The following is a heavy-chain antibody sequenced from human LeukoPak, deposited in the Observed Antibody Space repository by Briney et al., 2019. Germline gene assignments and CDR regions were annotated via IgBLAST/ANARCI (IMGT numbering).Heavy chain of an antibody. CDR1: VFTFSNYA. CDR2: ISGSGGST. D-gene: IGHD1-26*01. V-gene: IGHV3-23*01. J-gene: IGHJ4*02. Sequence: PGGSLRLSCAASVFTFSNYAMNWVRQAPGKGLEWVSAISGSGGSTYYADSVKGRFTISRDNSKNTLYLQMNSLRAEDTAVYYCASPKGYSGSYSRTLPWGYWGQGTLVTVSS. CDR3: ASPKGYSGSYSRTLPWGY.